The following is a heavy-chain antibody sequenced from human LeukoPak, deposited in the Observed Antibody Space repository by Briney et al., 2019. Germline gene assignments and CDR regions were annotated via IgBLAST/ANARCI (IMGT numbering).Heavy chain of an antibody. V-gene: IGHV3-21*01. J-gene: IGHJ5*02. D-gene: IGHD5-24*01. Sequence: SGGSLRLSCATSGFSFSDYYMSWVRQAPGKGLEWVSSISSSSDYIYYADSVKGRFTISRDNAKNSLYLQMNSLRTEDTAVYYCARGTEMATMGSWFDPWGQGTLVTVSS. CDR3: ARGTEMATMGSWFDP. CDR2: ISSSSDYI. CDR1: GFSFSDYY.